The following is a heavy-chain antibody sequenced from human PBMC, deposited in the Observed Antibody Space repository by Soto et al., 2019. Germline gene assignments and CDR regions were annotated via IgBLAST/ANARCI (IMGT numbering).Heavy chain of an antibody. CDR2: INRDGSST. CDR3: AREAAVAGAVFDY. J-gene: IGHJ4*02. Sequence: EVPLVESGGGLVQPGGSLRLSCAASGITFSSYWMHWVRQAPGQGLVWVSRINRDGSSTNYADSVKGRFTISRDNAKNTPYLQMNSLRAEDTAVYYCAREAAVAGAVFDYWGQGVLVTVSS. V-gene: IGHV3-74*01. CDR1: GITFSSYW. D-gene: IGHD6-19*01.